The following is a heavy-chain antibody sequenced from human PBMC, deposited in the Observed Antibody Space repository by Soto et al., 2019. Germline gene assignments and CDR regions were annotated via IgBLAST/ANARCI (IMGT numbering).Heavy chain of an antibody. V-gene: IGHV3-30*18. CDR3: AKGRGVRAVVAYDI. CDR2: ISYDGSNK. CDR1: GFTFSSYG. Sequence: GSLRLSCAASGFTFSSYGMHWVRQAPGKGLEWVAVISYDGSNKYYADSVKGRFTISRDNSKNTLYLQMNSLRAEDTAVYYCAKGRGVRAVVAYDIWGQGTMVTVSS. J-gene: IGHJ3*02. D-gene: IGHD3-10*01.